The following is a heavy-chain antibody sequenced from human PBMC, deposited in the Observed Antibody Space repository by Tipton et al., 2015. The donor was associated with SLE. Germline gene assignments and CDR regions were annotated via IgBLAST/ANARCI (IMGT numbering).Heavy chain of an antibody. Sequence: GSIFSRNWWSWVRQSPGKGLEWVGFIRARAYGETTEYAASVRGRFTISRDESRDITYLQMNSLKPEDTAVYYCARSLTGDAYYGMDVWGQGTTVTVSS. CDR3: ARSLTGDAYYGMDV. CDR2: IRARAYGETT. CDR1: GSIFSRNW. J-gene: IGHJ6*02. V-gene: IGHV3-49*04. D-gene: IGHD2-8*02.